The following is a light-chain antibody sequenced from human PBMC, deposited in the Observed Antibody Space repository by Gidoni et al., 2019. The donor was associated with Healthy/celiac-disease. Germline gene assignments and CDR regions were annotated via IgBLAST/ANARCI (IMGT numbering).Light chain of an antibody. Sequence: QSALTQPASVSGSPGQSITISCTGTSSDVGGYNYVSWYQQHPGKAPKLMIYYVSNRPSGVSNRFSDSKSGNTASLTISGLQAEDEADYYCSSYTSSSTLVFGGGTKLTVL. V-gene: IGLV2-14*03. CDR2: YVS. CDR1: SSDVGGYNY. CDR3: SSYTSSSTLV. J-gene: IGLJ2*01.